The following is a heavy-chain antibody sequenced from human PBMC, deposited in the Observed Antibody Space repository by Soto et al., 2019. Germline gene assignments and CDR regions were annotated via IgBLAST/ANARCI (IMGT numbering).Heavy chain of an antibody. CDR3: ARGWNSDYYYFDY. CDR2: IYYSGSA. J-gene: IGHJ4*02. D-gene: IGHD4-4*01. CDR1: GGSISTYY. Sequence: SETLSLTCTVSGGSISTYYWTWIRQPPGKELEWIGYIYYSGSANYNPSLKSRLTISVDTAKNQFSLNLNSVTAADTAVYFCARGWNSDYYYFDYWGQGTLVTVSS. V-gene: IGHV4-59*01.